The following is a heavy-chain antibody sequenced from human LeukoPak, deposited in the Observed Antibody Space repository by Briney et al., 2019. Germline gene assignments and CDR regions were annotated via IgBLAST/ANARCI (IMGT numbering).Heavy chain of an antibody. CDR3: VRVSDGYSF. CDR1: GFTFDDYG. CDR2: INWNGGGT. Sequence: GGSLRLSCVASGFTFDDYGMSWVRQAPGKGPEWGSAINWNGGGTGYADSVKGGFTISRDNAKNTLYLQMNSLRVEGTALYIFVRVSDGYSFGGQGTLVIVSA. J-gene: IGHJ4*02. D-gene: IGHD5-24*01. V-gene: IGHV3-20*01.